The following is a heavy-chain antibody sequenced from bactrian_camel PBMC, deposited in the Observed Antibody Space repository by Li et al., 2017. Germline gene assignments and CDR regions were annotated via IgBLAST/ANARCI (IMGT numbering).Heavy chain of an antibody. V-gene: IGHV3S10*01. CDR3: AVLSQFNHCRGVFVGIWQRYAS. Sequence: QLVESGGGSVQPGGSLTLSCAATGFDFGSVSMQWLRQAPGKELEGVSTVYATGLADVANHVKGRFTISKDNAKNTLYLQIDSLQPEDTAVYYCAVLSQFNHCRGVFVGIWQRYASWGQGTQVTVSS. CDR2: VYATGLA. J-gene: IGHJ6*01. D-gene: IGHD5*01. CDR1: GFDFGSVS.